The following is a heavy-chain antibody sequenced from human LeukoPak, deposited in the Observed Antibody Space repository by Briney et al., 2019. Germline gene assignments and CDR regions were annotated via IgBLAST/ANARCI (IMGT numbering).Heavy chain of an antibody. J-gene: IGHJ4*02. V-gene: IGHV1-58*01. D-gene: IGHD6-19*01. CDR2: IVVGSGNT. Sequence: GASVTVSCKASGFTFTSSAVQWVRQARGQRLEWIGWIVVGSGNTNYAQKFQGRVTITADESTSTAYMELSSLRSEDTAVYYCARDSGRGVAGNLDYWGQGTLVTVSS. CDR3: ARDSGRGVAGNLDY. CDR1: GFTFTSSA.